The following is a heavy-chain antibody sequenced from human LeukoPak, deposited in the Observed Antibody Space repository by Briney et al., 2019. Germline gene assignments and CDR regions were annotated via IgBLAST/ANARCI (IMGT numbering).Heavy chain of an antibody. CDR1: GYIFTSYY. CDR2: INPSGGSI. CDR3: ARGRNYYDSSRYYYEGDAFDI. D-gene: IGHD3-22*01. V-gene: IGHV1-46*01. J-gene: IGHJ3*02. Sequence: ASVKVSCKASGYIFTSYYMYWVRQAPGQGLEWMGIINPSGGSIRYAQKFQGRVTMTRDTSTSTVYMELSGLRSEDTAVYYCARGRNYYDSSRYYYEGDAFDIWGQGTMVTVSS.